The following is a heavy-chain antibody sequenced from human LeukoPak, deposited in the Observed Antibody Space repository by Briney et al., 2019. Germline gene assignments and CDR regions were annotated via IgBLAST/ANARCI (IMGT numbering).Heavy chain of an antibody. CDR3: ARFDPGLGWAFDY. D-gene: IGHD3-16*01. V-gene: IGHV4-34*01. Sequence: SETLSLTCTVSGGSFSSYSWSWIRQPSGKGLEWIGEINHSGRANYSPSLQSRVTLSIDTSKNQFSLILNSVTAADTSVYFCARFDPGLGWAFDYWGQGTLVTVSS. CDR2: INHSGRA. CDR1: GGSFSSYS. J-gene: IGHJ4*02.